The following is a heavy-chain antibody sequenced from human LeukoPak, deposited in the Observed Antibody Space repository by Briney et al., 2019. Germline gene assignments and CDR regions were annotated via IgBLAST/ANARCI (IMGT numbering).Heavy chain of an antibody. CDR1: GFTFSSYG. D-gene: IGHD3-22*01. V-gene: IGHV3-33*08. CDR2: IWYDGSNK. CDR3: ARHYYDSSGYYPLYYYGMDV. Sequence: PGGSLRLSCAGSGFTFSSYGIHWVRQAPGKGLEWVAVIWYDGSNKYYADSVKGRFTISRDNSKNTLYLQMNSLRAEDTAVYYCARHYYDSSGYYPLYYYGMDVWGQGTTVTVSS. J-gene: IGHJ6*02.